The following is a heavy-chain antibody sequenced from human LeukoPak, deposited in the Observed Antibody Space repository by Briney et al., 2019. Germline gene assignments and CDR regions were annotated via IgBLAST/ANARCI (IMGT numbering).Heavy chain of an antibody. CDR1: GFTFDDYA. V-gene: IGHV3-43*02. Sequence: PGGSLRLSCAASGFTFDDYAMHWVRQPPGKGLEWVSLISENGGRKYYADSVKGRFTISRENSKNSLYLQMNGLRTEDTALYYCAKVDYYDWYFDLWGRGTLVTVTS. CDR3: AKVDYYDWYFDL. J-gene: IGHJ2*01. CDR2: ISENGGRK. D-gene: IGHD3-22*01.